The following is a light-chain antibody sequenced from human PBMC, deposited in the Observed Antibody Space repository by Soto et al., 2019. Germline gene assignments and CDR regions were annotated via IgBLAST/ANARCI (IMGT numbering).Light chain of an antibody. CDR3: QHRSNWPPGA. CDR2: DAY. CDR1: QTVTSY. V-gene: IGKV3-11*01. J-gene: IGKJ4*01. Sequence: VLTQSPATLSLTPGERATLSCRASQTVTSYLAWYQQKPGQAPRLHIYDAYNRAPGIPARFSGSGSGTDFALTISSLEPEDFAVYFCQHRSNWPPGAFGGGTKVEI.